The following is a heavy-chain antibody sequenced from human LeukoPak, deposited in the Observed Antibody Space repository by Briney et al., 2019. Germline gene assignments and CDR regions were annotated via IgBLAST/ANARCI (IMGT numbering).Heavy chain of an antibody. Sequence: SETLSLTCTVSGGSIRSYYWSWIRQPPGKGLEWIGYIYYSGSTNYNPSLESRVTMSVDTSKNQFSLKLRSVTAADTAVYYCARPGVGSGRYGAFDTWGQGTMVTVSS. J-gene: IGHJ3*02. V-gene: IGHV4-59*08. D-gene: IGHD5-18*01. CDR2: IYYSGST. CDR3: ARPGVGSGRYGAFDT. CDR1: GGSIRSYY.